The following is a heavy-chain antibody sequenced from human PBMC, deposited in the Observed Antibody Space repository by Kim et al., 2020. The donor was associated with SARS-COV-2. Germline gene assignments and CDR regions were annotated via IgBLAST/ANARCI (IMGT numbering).Heavy chain of an antibody. J-gene: IGHJ4*02. Sequence: SETLSLTCTVSGGSISSGDYYWSWIRQPPGKGLEWIGYIYYSGSTYYNPSLKSRVTISVDTSKNQFSLKLSSVTAADTAVYYCARARRATRGLFDYWGQGTLVTVSS. CDR3: ARARRATRGLFDY. D-gene: IGHD5-12*01. CDR1: GGSISSGDYY. V-gene: IGHV4-30-4*01. CDR2: IYYSGST.